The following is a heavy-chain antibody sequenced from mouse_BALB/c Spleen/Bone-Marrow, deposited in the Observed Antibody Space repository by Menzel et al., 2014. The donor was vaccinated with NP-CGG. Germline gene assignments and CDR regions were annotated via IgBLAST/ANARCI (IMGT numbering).Heavy chain of an antibody. D-gene: IGHD1-1*02. Sequence: QVQLQQSGPGLVAPSQSLSITCTVSGFSSTSYGVHWVRQPPGKGLEWLGVIWAGGSTNYNSALMSRLSINKDNSKSQVFLKMNSLQTDDTAMYYCASYGGGAMDYWGQGTSVTVSS. CDR1: GFSSTSYG. V-gene: IGHV2-9*02. CDR2: IWAGGST. CDR3: ASYGGGAMDY. J-gene: IGHJ4*01.